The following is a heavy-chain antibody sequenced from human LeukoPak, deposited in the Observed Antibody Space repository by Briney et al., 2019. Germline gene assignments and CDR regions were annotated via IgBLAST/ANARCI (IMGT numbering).Heavy chain of an antibody. CDR2: IYYSGST. V-gene: IGHV4-59*12. CDR3: ARDRGDSSGYPYYFDY. D-gene: IGHD3-22*01. J-gene: IGHJ4*02. Sequence: SETLSLTCTVSGGSITSYYWTWIRQPPGKGLEWIGYIYYSGSTNYNPSLKSRVTISVDTSKNQFSLKLRSVLAADTAVYYCARDRGDSSGYPYYFDYWGQGTLVTVSS. CDR1: GGSITSYY.